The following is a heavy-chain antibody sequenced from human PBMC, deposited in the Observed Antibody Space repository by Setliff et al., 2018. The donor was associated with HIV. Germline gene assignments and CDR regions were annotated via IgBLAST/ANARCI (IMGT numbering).Heavy chain of an antibody. D-gene: IGHD6-13*01. CDR3: AKDHWGIAAAGMANY. CDR1: GFTFSSYG. J-gene: IGHJ4*02. V-gene: IGHV3-30*02. Sequence: PGGSLRLSCVASGFTFSSYGMHWVRQAPGKGLEWVAVIWYDGSNKYYADSVKGRFTISRDNSKNTLYLQMNSLRAEDTAVYYCAKDHWGIAAAGMANYWGQGTLVTVSS. CDR2: IWYDGSNK.